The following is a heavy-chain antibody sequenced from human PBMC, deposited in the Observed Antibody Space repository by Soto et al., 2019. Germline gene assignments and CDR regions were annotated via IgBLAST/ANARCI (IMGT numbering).Heavy chain of an antibody. CDR1: GFTFNTNA. D-gene: IGHD6-25*01. J-gene: IGHJ6*02. CDR3: TKDTGYLSMDA. Sequence: RLSCAASGFTFNTNAMSWVRQAPGKGLEWVSSISGTGSRTYYADSVKGRFTIARDNSKNTVSLQMNNLRAEDTGLYYCTKDTGYLSMDAWGQGTTVTVSS. CDR2: ISGTGSRT. V-gene: IGHV3-23*01.